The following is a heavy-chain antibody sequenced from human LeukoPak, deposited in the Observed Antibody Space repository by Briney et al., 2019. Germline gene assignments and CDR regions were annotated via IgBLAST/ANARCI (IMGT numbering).Heavy chain of an antibody. CDR3: ARGGSYYGY. V-gene: IGHV4-59*08. CDR1: GGSISSYY. D-gene: IGHD1-26*01. CDR2: IYYSGST. J-gene: IGHJ4*02. Sequence: SETLSLTCSVSGGSISSYYWSWIRQPPGKGLEWIGSIYYSGSTNYNPSLKSRVTISLDTSKSQFSLQLSSVTAADTAVYYCARGGSYYGYWGQGTLVTVSS.